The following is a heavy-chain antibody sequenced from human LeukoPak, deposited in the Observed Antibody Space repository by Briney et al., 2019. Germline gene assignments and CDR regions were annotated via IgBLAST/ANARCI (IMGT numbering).Heavy chain of an antibody. CDR2: MNPNSGNT. CDR3: ARGDCSSTSCVNYYYYGMDV. CDR1: GYTFTSYD. V-gene: IGHV1-8*01. Sequence: GASVTVSCKASGYTFTSYDINWVRQATGQGLEWMGWMNPNSGNTGYAQKFQGRVTMTRNTSISTAYMELSSLRSEDTAVYYCARGDCSSTSCVNYYYYGMDVWGQGTTVTVSS. D-gene: IGHD2-2*01. J-gene: IGHJ6*02.